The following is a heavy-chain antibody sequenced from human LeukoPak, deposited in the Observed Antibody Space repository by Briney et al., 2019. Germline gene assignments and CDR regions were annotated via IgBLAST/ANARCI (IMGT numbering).Heavy chain of an antibody. Sequence: GGSLRLSCAASGFIFSAYAMSWVRQAPGKGLEWVSAISGSGSSTYYKDSVKGRFTVSRDNSKNTLYLQMNSLRADDSAVYYCVKEACGGGDCVNWFDPWGQGTLVTVSS. CDR2: ISGSGSST. J-gene: IGHJ5*02. CDR3: VKEACGGGDCVNWFDP. D-gene: IGHD2-21*02. CDR1: GFIFSAYA. V-gene: IGHV3-23*01.